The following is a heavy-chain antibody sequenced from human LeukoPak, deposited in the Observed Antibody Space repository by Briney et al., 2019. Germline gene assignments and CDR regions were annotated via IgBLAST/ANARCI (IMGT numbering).Heavy chain of an antibody. J-gene: IGHJ3*02. Sequence: SETLSLTCTVSGGFISSYYWSWIRQPPGKGLEWIGYIYYSGSTNYNPSLKSRVTISVDTSKNQFSLKLSSVTAADTAVYYCAREMATAPFGGAFDIWGQGTMVTVSS. CDR2: IYYSGST. V-gene: IGHV4-59*01. CDR3: AREMATAPFGGAFDI. D-gene: IGHD5-24*01. CDR1: GGFISSYY.